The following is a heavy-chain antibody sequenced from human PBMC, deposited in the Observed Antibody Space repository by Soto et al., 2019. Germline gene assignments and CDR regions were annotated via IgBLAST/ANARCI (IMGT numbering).Heavy chain of an antibody. CDR2: IGTAGQT. J-gene: IGHJ5*02. CDR1: GFTFSSYD. V-gene: IGHV3-13*01. CDR3: ARAKVRAAGGTVWFDP. Sequence: EVQLVESGGGLVQPGGSLRLSCAASGFTFSSYDMHWVRQATRKGLEWVSGIGTAGQTFYPDSVKGRFTISRENAKNSLSLQMNSLRAGDTAVYYCARAKVRAAGGTVWFDPWGQGTLVTVSS. D-gene: IGHD3-10*01.